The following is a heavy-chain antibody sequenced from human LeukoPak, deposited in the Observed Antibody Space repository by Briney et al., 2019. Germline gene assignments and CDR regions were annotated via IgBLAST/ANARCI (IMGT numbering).Heavy chain of an antibody. CDR1: GGSISSYY. D-gene: IGHD5-24*01. CDR3: ARDRGYKLDP. J-gene: IGHJ5*02. CDR2: IYYSGST. V-gene: IGHV4-59*01. Sequence: TETLSLTCTVSGGSISSYYWSWIRQPPGKGLEWIGYIYYSGSTNYNPSLKSRVTISVDTSKNQFSLKLSSVTAADTAVYYCARDRGYKLDPWGQGTLVTVSS.